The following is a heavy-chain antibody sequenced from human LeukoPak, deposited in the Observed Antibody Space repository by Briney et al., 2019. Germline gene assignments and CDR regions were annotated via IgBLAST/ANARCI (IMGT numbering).Heavy chain of an antibody. D-gene: IGHD6-13*01. V-gene: IGHV1-69-2*01. CDR2: VDPEDGET. Sequence: ASVNISCKASGYTFTYYYMHWVQQAPGKGLEWMGRVDPEDGETIYAEKFQGRVTITADTSTDTAYMELSSLRSEDTAVYYCAPSQTSSSFGNWFDPWGQGTLVTVSS. CDR3: APSQTSSSFGNWFDP. CDR1: GYTFTYYY. J-gene: IGHJ5*02.